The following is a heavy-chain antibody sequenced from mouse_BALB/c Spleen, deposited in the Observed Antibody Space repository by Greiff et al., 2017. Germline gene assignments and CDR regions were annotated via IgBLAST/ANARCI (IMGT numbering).Heavy chain of an antibody. CDR1: GFTFSNYW. CDR3: TRQYGN. Sequence: EVKVVESGGGLVQPGGSMKLSCVASGFTFSNYWMNWVRQSPEKGLEWVAEIRLKSNNYATHYAESVKGRFTISRDDSKSSVYLQMNNLRAEDTGIYYCTRQYGNWGQGTLVTVSA. J-gene: IGHJ3*01. V-gene: IGHV6-6*02. CDR2: IRLKSNNYAT. D-gene: IGHD2-1*01.